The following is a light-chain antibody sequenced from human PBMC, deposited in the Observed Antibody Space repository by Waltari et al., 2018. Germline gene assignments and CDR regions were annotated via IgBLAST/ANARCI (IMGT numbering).Light chain of an antibody. Sequence: QSALTQPPSASGSPGQSVAISCTGTSSDAGGYTYVSWYQQHPGKAPKLMIYEVNKRPSGVPDRFSGSKSGNTASLTVSGLQAEDEADYYCSSYAGSDIWVFGGGTRLTVL. CDR1: SSDAGGYTY. V-gene: IGLV2-8*01. CDR2: EVN. J-gene: IGLJ3*02. CDR3: SSYAGSDIWV.